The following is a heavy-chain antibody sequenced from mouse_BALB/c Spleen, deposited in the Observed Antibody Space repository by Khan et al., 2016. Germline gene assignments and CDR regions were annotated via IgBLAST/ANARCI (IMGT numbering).Heavy chain of an antibody. CDR1: GFSLSTYS. J-gene: IGHJ1*01. V-gene: IGHV2-6-4*01. Sequence: QVQLKESGPGLVAPSQSLSITCTVSGFSLSTYSVHWVRQSPGKGLEWLGMIWGGGSTDYNSAFKSRLSISQDNSKSQVFLKMNSLQTDDTAMYYCARRGYWYFDVWGAGTTVTVSS. CDR3: ARRGYWYFDV. CDR2: IWGGGST.